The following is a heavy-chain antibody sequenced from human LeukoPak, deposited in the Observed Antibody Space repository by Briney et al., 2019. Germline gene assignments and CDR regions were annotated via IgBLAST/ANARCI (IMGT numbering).Heavy chain of an antibody. CDR1: GYTFTSYY. CDR2: INPSGGST. J-gene: IGHJ6*03. Sequence: ASVKVSCKASGYTFTSYYMHWVRQAPGQGLEWMGIINPSGGSTSYAQKFQGRVTMTRDMSTSTVYMELSSLRSEDTAVYYCARDPARNSYYYYYYMDVWGKGTTVTVSS. V-gene: IGHV1-46*01. D-gene: IGHD4-23*01. CDR3: ARDPARNSYYYYYYMDV.